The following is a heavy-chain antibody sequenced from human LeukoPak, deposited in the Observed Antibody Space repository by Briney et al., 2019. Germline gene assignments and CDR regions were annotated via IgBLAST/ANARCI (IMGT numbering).Heavy chain of an antibody. D-gene: IGHD2-21*02. CDR2: LYSEGDT. Sequence: GGSLRLSRAASGFSVSSSYVSWVRQAPGKGLEWVSILYSEGDTFYAESVKSRFTISRDNSKNTLYLQMNSLRAEDTAMYYCVRSGVWTGLLDQWGPGTLVIVSS. CDR3: VRSGVWTGLLDQ. J-gene: IGHJ4*02. CDR1: GFSVSSSY. V-gene: IGHV3-53*01.